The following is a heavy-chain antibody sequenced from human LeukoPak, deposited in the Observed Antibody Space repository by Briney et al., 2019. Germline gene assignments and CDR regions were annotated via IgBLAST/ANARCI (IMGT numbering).Heavy chain of an antibody. J-gene: IGHJ4*02. CDR3: AKVQYSSGWLHDY. CDR1: GFTFSSYA. Sequence: GGCLRLACAASGFTFSSYAMACVRQAPGKGLEWGSSISGSGGSTYYADSVKGRFTISRDNSKRTLYLQLNSLRAEDTAVYYCAKVQYSSGWLHDYWGQGTLVTVSS. D-gene: IGHD6-19*01. V-gene: IGHV3-23*01. CDR2: ISGSGGST.